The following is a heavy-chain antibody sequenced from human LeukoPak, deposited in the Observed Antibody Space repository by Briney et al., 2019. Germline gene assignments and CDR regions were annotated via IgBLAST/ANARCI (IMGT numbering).Heavy chain of an antibody. CDR1: GFTFSSYA. Sequence: GGSLRLSCAASGFTFSSYAMHWVRQAPGKGLEWVAVISHDGSNKYYADSVKGRFTISRDNSKNTLYLQMNSLRAEDTAVYYCATTDQVSSFDPWGQGTLVTVSS. CDR2: ISHDGSNK. CDR3: ATTDQVSSFDP. D-gene: IGHD6-13*01. J-gene: IGHJ5*02. V-gene: IGHV3-30*01.